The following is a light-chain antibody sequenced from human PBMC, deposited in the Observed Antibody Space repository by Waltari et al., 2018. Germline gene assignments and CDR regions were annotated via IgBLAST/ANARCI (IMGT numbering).Light chain of an antibody. CDR2: GAS. Sequence: ETVMTQSPPTLPVSPGARAILPCRASLSVSSRLAWYQQKPGQAPRLLIYGASTRATGIPCRFSGSGSGTEFTLTISSLQSEDFAVYYCQQYNNWPLTFGGGTKVEI. CDR3: QQYNNWPLT. J-gene: IGKJ4*02. V-gene: IGKV3-15*01. CDR1: LSVSSR.